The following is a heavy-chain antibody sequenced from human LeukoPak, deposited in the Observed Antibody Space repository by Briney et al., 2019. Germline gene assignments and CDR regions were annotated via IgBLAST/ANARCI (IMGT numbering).Heavy chain of an antibody. V-gene: IGHV4-61*02. Sequence: SETLSLTCTVSGGSISSGSYYWSWIRQPAGKGLEWIGRIYTSGSTNYNPSLKSRVTISVDTSKNQFSLKLSSVTAADTAVYYCARVDYYGSGSYYMGAFDIWGQGTMVTVSS. CDR2: IYTSGST. CDR1: GGSISSGSYY. J-gene: IGHJ3*02. CDR3: ARVDYYGSGSYYMGAFDI. D-gene: IGHD3-10*01.